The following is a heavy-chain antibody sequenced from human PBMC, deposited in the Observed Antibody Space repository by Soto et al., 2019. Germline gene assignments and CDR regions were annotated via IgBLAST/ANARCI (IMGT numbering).Heavy chain of an antibody. V-gene: IGHV3-15*05. CDR2: IKSKTDGATT. J-gene: IGHJ5*02. CDR3: TTIIPKGKWELGP. CDR1: GFTFTNAW. D-gene: IGHD1-26*01. Sequence: GSLRLSCAASGFTFTNAWMSWVRQAPGKGLEWIGRIKSKTDGATTDYAGPVKGRFTISRDDSKKTLFVQMNGLKTEDTAVYYCTTIIPKGKWELGPWGQGTPVTVSS.